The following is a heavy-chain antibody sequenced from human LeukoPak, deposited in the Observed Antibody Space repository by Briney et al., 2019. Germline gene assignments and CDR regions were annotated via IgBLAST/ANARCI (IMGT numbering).Heavy chain of an antibody. CDR1: GYTFTSYG. Sequence: ASVKVSCKASGYTFTSYGISWVRQAPGQGLEWMGWISAYNGNTNYAQKLQGRVTMTTDTSTSTAYMELSSLRSDDTAVYYCARNTRKYSGYDYAYWGQGTLVTVSS. CDR2: ISAYNGNT. CDR3: ARNTRKYSGYDYAY. V-gene: IGHV1-18*01. D-gene: IGHD5-12*01. J-gene: IGHJ4*02.